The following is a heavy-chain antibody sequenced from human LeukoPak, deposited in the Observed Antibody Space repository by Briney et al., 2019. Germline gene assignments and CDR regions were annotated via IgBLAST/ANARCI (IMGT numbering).Heavy chain of an antibody. CDR1: GGTFSNYA. J-gene: IGHJ4*02. Sequence: ASVKVSCKAFGGTFSNYAINWVRQAPGQGLELMGGITPIFGTANYAQRFQGRVTITADESTSTAYMELSSLRSEDTAVYYCARWAGYCSITNCYTAFDYWGQGTLVTVSS. CDR2: ITPIFGTA. D-gene: IGHD2-2*02. V-gene: IGHV1-69*13. CDR3: ARWAGYCSITNCYTAFDY.